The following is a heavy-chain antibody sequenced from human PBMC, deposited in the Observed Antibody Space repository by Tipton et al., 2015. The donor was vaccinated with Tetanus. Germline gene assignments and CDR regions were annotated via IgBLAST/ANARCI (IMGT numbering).Heavy chain of an antibody. CDR1: GFTFANAW. Sequence: GSLRLSCAASGFTFANAWMTWVRQAPGKGLEWVGRIKRKTDGGTIDYAAPVKGRFTISRDDSENTFFLQMNSLKAEDTAIYYCTAGVGKTDFEYWGQGTPVSVSS. CDR2: IKRKTDGGTI. V-gene: IGHV3-15*01. J-gene: IGHJ4*02. D-gene: IGHD7-27*01. CDR3: TAGVGKTDFEY.